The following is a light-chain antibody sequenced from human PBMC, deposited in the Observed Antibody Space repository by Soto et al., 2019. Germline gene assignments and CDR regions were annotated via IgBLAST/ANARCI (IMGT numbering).Light chain of an antibody. V-gene: IGKV4-1*01. CDR1: QSILYSSKNKNY. CDR3: QQYYTTPLLT. Sequence: DIVMTQSPDSLAVSLGERATINCKSSQSILYSSKNKNYLAWYQQKPGQPPKLLIYWASTRESGVPDRFSGSGSAKDFTLTISNLQAEDVAVYYCQQYYTTPLLTFGGGTKVEIK. J-gene: IGKJ4*01. CDR2: WAS.